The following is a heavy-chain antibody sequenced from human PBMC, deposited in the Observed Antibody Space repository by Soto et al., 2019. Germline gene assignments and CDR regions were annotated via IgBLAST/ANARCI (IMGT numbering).Heavy chain of an antibody. J-gene: IGHJ5*02. D-gene: IGHD1-26*01. V-gene: IGHV4-39*01. CDR1: GGSISSGTYY. CDR3: ARGARGSPYNWFDP. Sequence: SETLSLTCPVSGGSISSGTYYWGWIRQPPGKGLEWIGSIHYSGSTYYNPSLKSRVTLSVDTSKNQFSLKLSAVTAVDTALYYCARGARGSPYNWFDPWGQGTLVTVSS. CDR2: IHYSGST.